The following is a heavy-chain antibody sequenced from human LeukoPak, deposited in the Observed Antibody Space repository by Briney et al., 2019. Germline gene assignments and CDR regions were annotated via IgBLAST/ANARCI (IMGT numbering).Heavy chain of an antibody. Sequence: PSETLSLTCTVSGGSINRYYWSWIRQPPGKGLGWIGYISYSGSTNYNPSLKSRVIISVDTSKNQFSLKLNSVTAADTAVYYCARDLHYFDSSGYYLYYFDSWGQGTLVTVSS. CDR2: ISYSGST. J-gene: IGHJ4*02. D-gene: IGHD3-22*01. CDR3: ARDLHYFDSSGYYLYYFDS. CDR1: GGSINRYY. V-gene: IGHV4-59*01.